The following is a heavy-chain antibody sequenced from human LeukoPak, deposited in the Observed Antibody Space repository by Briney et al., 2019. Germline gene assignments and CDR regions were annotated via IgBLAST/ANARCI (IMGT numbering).Heavy chain of an antibody. V-gene: IGHV1-69*13. J-gene: IGHJ6*02. CDR1: GGTFSSYA. CDR2: IIPIFGTA. D-gene: IGHD6-19*01. Sequence: SVKVSCKASGGTFSSYAISWVRQAPGQGLEWMGGIIPIFGTANYAQKFQGRVTITADESTSTAYMELSSLRSEDTAVYYCARATFMDPPSSSGWSYYYYYGMDVWGQGTLVTVSS. CDR3: ARATFMDPPSSSGWSYYYYYGMDV.